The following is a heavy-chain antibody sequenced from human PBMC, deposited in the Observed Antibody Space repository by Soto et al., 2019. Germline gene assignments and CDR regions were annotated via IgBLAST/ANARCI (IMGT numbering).Heavy chain of an antibody. CDR1: GGSISSGGYY. V-gene: IGHV4-31*03. CDR3: ARVNGLGYCSGGSCYTATDVPI. Sequence: SETLSLTCTVSGGSISSGGYYWSWIRQHPGKGLEWIGYIYYSGSTYYNPSLKSRVTISVDTSKNQFSLKLSSVTAADTAVYYCARVNGLGYCSGGSCYTATDVPIWGQGTLVTVSS. J-gene: IGHJ4*02. D-gene: IGHD2-15*01. CDR2: IYYSGST.